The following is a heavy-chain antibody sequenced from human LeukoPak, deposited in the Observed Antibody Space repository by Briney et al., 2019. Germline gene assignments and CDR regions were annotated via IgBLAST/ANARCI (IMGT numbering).Heavy chain of an antibody. CDR2: IRYDGSNK. Sequence: GGSLRLSCAASGFTFSSYGMHWVRQAPGKGLEWVAFIRYDGSNKYYADSVKGRFTISRDNSKNTLYLQMNSLRAEDTAVYYCARDGKYSSSAPDYWGQGTLVTVSS. CDR3: ARDGKYSSSAPDY. D-gene: IGHD6-6*01. J-gene: IGHJ4*02. CDR1: GFTFSSYG. V-gene: IGHV3-30*02.